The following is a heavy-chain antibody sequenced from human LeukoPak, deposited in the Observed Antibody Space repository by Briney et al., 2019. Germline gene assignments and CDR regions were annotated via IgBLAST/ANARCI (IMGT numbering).Heavy chain of an antibody. CDR2: IYYSGST. CDR1: GGSISSYY. CDR3: ARTRGYCSGGSCYSSAFDI. Sequence: SETLSLTCTVSGGSISSYYWSWIRQPPGKGLEWIGYIYYSGSTNYNPSLKSRVTISVDTSKNQFSLKLSSVTAAVTAVYYCARTRGYCSGGSCYSSAFDIWGQGTMVTVSS. J-gene: IGHJ3*02. D-gene: IGHD2-15*01. V-gene: IGHV4-59*01.